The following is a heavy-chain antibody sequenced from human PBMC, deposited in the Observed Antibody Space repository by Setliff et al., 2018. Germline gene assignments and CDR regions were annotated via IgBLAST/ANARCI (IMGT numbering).Heavy chain of an antibody. V-gene: IGHV1-69*10. J-gene: IGHJ4*02. CDR3: ARVRVDNSPDFDY. CDR2: IIPIFALT. D-gene: IGHD2-21*01. CDR1: GGPFNNSA. Sequence: ASVKVSCKASGGPFNNSALSWVRQAPGQGLEWMGGIIPIFALTNYAEKFQGRVTITADKSTSTAYMELSSLRSDDTAVYYCARVRVDNSPDFDYWGQGTLVTVSS.